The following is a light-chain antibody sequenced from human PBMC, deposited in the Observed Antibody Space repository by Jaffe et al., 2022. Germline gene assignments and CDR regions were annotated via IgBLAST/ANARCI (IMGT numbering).Light chain of an antibody. CDR1: QSVLYSYDNKNY. Sequence: DIVMTQSPDSLTVSLGERATINCKSSQSVLYSYDNKNYLAWYQKKPGQPPKVLIYWASTRESGVPDRFSGSGSGTDFTLTISRLQAEDVAVYYCQQYYNTPLTFGGGTKVEIK. CDR2: WAS. J-gene: IGKJ4*01. V-gene: IGKV4-1*01. CDR3: QQYYNTPLT.